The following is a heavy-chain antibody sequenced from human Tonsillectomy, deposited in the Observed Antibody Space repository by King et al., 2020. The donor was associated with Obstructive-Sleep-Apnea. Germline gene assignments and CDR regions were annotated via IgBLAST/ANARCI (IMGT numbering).Heavy chain of an antibody. CDR2: IYYSGST. Sequence: QLQESGPGLVKPSETLSLTCTVSGGSISSSSYYWGWIRQPPGKGLEWIGSIYYSGSTYYNPSLKSRVTISVDTSKNKFSLKLSSVTAADTAVYYCARTTYYDILTGFFDWGQGTLVTVSS. CDR3: ARTTYYDILTGFFD. CDR1: GGSISSSSYY. D-gene: IGHD3-9*01. J-gene: IGHJ4*02. V-gene: IGHV4-39*07.